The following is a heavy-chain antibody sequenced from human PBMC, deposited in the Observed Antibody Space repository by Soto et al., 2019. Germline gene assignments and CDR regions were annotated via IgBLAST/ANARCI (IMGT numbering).Heavy chain of an antibody. V-gene: IGHV1-18*01. CDR3: SRDVETTVTFVSADY. D-gene: IGHD4-17*01. J-gene: IGHJ4*02. CDR2: ISAYNGNT. CDR1: GYTFTSYG. Sequence: QVQLVQSGAEVKKPGASVKVSCKASGYTFTSYGISWVRQAPGQGLEWMGWISAYNGNTNYAQKLQGRVTMTTDTSTSTAYMELRSLRSDDTAVYYCSRDVETTVTFVSADYWGQGTLVTVSS.